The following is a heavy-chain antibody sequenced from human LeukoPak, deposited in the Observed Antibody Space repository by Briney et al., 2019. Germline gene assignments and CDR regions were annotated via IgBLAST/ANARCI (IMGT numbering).Heavy chain of an antibody. D-gene: IGHD3-10*01. CDR1: DNTFSSYD. J-gene: IGHJ6*03. CDR3: ARAVRGLGSYRYRYFYMDV. CDR2: ISVDNANT. Sequence: ASVKVSCKAPDNTFSSYDISWVRQAPGQGLEWMGWISVDNANTLYAQKFQGRVTMTTDTSTSTAYMVLRSLTSDDTAVYYCARAVRGLGSYRYRYFYMDVWGKGTTVTVSS. V-gene: IGHV1-18*01.